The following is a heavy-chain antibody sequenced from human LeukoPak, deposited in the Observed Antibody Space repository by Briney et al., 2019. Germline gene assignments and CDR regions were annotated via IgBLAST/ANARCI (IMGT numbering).Heavy chain of an antibody. D-gene: IGHD3-10*01. CDR3: AKDPGGPKDY. V-gene: IGHV3-23*01. Sequence: GGSLRLSCAASGFTFSSYAMSWVRQAPRKGLEWVSAISGSGGSTYYADSVKGRFTISRDNSKNTLYPQMNSLRAEDTAVYYCAKDPGGPKDYWGQGTLVTVSS. J-gene: IGHJ4*02. CDR2: ISGSGGST. CDR1: GFTFSSYA.